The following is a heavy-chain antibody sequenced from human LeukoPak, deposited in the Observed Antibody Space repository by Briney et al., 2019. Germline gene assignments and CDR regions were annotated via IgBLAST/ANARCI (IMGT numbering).Heavy chain of an antibody. Sequence: PGGSLRLSCAASGFTVSSNYMSWVRQAPGKGLEWVSVIHSGGSTYYADSVKGRFTISRDNSKNTLYLQMNSLRAEDTAVYYCARDLVGATRYYYYGMDVWGQGTTVTVSS. CDR1: GFTVSSNY. V-gene: IGHV3-66*01. J-gene: IGHJ6*02. D-gene: IGHD1-26*01. CDR2: IHSGGST. CDR3: ARDLVGATRYYYYGMDV.